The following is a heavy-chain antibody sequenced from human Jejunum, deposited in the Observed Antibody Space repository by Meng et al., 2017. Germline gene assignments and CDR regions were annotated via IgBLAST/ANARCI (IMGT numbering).Heavy chain of an antibody. Sequence: QLRLREAAPELGKPPLTLSLTCTVSGASMSIGNYYWTWIRQRPGKGLELIGYIYYSGSTYYNPSLQSLVTISIDMSENQFSLKLTSVTAADTAVYYCARVNWTSSYWYFDLWGRGTLVTVSS. J-gene: IGHJ2*01. D-gene: IGHD1-1*01. V-gene: IGHV4-31*01. CDR2: IYYSGST. CDR1: GASMSIGNYY. CDR3: ARVNWTSSYWYFDL.